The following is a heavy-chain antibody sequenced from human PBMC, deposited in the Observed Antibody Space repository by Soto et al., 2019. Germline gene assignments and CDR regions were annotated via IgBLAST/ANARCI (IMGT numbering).Heavy chain of an antibody. CDR1: GGAFSSFA. CDR3: ARIVSYYDSSGWGVFDY. CDR2: VIPIFGTT. J-gene: IGHJ4*02. D-gene: IGHD3-22*01. V-gene: IGHV1-69*13. Sequence: SVKVSCKASGGAFSSFAFSWVRQAPGQGLEWMGGVIPIFGTTNYAQKFQGRLTITADESTSTAYMELSSLRSEDTAVYYCARIVSYYDSSGWGVFDYWGQGTLVTVSS.